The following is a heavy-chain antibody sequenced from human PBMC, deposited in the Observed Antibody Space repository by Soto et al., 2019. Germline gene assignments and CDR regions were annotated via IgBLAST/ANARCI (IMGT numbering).Heavy chain of an antibody. V-gene: IGHV4-38-2*02. D-gene: IGHD6-19*01. CDR1: GYSTSSGPY. Sequence: SETLSLTCTVSGYSTSSGPYWAWIRQPPGKGPEWIASIYHGGTTFYNPSLKSRITISVDTSNNQFSLKLTSVTAADTAVYYCARVHVMVVAGSTFDYWGHGTLVTVSS. J-gene: IGHJ4*01. CDR3: ARVHVMVVAGSTFDY. CDR2: IYHGGTT.